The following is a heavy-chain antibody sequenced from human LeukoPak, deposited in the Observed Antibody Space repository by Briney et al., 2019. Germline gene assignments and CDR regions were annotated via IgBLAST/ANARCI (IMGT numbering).Heavy chain of an antibody. Sequence: ASVKVSCKASGYTFTSYGISWVRQAPGQGLEWMGWISAYNGNTNYAQKLQGRVTMTTDTSTSTAYMELRGLRSDDTAVYYCARDRGGSGSYLRNWYFDLWGRGTLVTVSS. D-gene: IGHD1-26*01. CDR1: GYTFTSYG. CDR3: ARDRGGSGSYLRNWYFDL. J-gene: IGHJ2*01. CDR2: ISAYNGNT. V-gene: IGHV1-18*01.